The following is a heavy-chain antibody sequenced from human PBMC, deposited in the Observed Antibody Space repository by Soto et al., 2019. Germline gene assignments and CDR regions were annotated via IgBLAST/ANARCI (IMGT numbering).Heavy chain of an antibody. D-gene: IGHD5-18*01. J-gene: IGHJ4*02. CDR1: GCSFGFYG. CDR3: ARPDTARADPHFDF. CDR2: ISAYNGNT. Sequence: QEQLVQSGGELKKPWASVRVSCKASGCSFGFYGMAWVRQAPGQGLEWMGWISAYNGNTKLAQKFQGRVTLSTHTSPTTASMELRSLRSEDTAVYYCARPDTARADPHFDFWGPGTPVTISS. V-gene: IGHV1-18*04.